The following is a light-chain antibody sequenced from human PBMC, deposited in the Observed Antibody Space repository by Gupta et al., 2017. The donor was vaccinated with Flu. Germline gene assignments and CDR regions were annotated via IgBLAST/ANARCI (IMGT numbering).Light chain of an antibody. V-gene: IGKV3-15*01. CDR1: QSVSSN. CDR3: QKYNIWPPWT. CDR2: GAS. J-gene: IGKJ1*01. Sequence: EIVMTQSPATLSVSPGERATLSCRASQSVSSNLAWYQQKPGQAPRLLIYGASTRATGIPARCSGSGSGTEFTLTNSSLQSEDFAVYYCQKYNIWPPWTFGQGTKVEIK.